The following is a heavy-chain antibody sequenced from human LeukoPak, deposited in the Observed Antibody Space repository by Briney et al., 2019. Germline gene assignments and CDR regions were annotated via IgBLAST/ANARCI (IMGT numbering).Heavy chain of an antibody. D-gene: IGHD5-12*01. V-gene: IGHV4-34*01. J-gene: IGHJ4*02. CDR2: VNHSGST. CDR1: GESFSGYY. CDR3: ARARETVAIDY. Sequence: PSETLSLTCAVYGESFSGYYWTWIRQPPGKGLEWIGEVNHSGSTNYNLSLKSRVTISADTSKNQFSLKMRSVTAADTAVYYCARARETVAIDYWGQGTLVTVSS.